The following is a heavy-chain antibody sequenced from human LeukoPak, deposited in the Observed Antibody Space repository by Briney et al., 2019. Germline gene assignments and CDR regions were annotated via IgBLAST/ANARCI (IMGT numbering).Heavy chain of an antibody. J-gene: IGHJ4*02. V-gene: IGHV3-23*01. CDR3: AKHRGSGYEYYFDY. Sequence: GGSLRLSCAASGFTFSSYGMHWVRQAPGKGLEWVSGISNDRGSTYYADSVKGRFTISRDNSKNTLYLQMNSLRAEDTAVYYCAKHRGSGYEYYFDYWGQGTLVTVSS. CDR2: ISNDRGST. D-gene: IGHD5-12*01. CDR1: GFTFSSYG.